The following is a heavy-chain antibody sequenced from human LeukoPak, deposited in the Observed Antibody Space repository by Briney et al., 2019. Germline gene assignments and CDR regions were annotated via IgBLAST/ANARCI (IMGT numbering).Heavy chain of an antibody. J-gene: IGHJ4*02. CDR2: ISSSGSTI. Sequence: GGSLRLSCAASGFTFSSYEMNWVRQAPGKGLEWVSYISSSGSTIYYADSVKGRFTISRDNAKNSLYLQMNSLRAEDTAVYYCARDGFARYYYDSSGYYFNWGQGTLVTVSS. D-gene: IGHD3-22*01. V-gene: IGHV3-48*03. CDR1: GFTFSSYE. CDR3: ARDGFARYYYDSSGYYFN.